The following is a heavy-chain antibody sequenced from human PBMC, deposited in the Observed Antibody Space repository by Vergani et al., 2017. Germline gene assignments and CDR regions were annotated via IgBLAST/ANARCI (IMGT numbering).Heavy chain of an antibody. J-gene: IGHJ4*02. CDR1: GYIFTDYY. D-gene: IGHD6-19*01. CDR3: ASDKQWPDY. CDR2: NNPNSGGA. V-gene: IGHV1-2*02. Sequence: QVQLVQSGAEVRKPGASVRVSCKASGYIFTDYYIHWVRQAPGQGLEWMGWNNPNSGGANYAQKFQGRVTMTRDTSINTAYMELSRLRSDNTAVYYCASDKQWPDYWGQGTLVTVSS.